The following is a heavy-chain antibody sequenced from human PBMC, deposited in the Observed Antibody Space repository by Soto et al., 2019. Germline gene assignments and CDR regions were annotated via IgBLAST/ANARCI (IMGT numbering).Heavy chain of an antibody. J-gene: IGHJ4*02. V-gene: IGHV4-59*01. D-gene: IGHD4-4*01. Sequence: QVQLQESGPGLVKPSETLSLTCTVSGDSISSYYWSWIRQPPGKGLEWIGYIYYSGSTSYNPSLESRVTISVDTSENQFSLKLSSVTAADTAVYYCERLRRMTAITVSYYFDYWGQGTLVTVSS. CDR3: ERLRRMTAITVSYYFDY. CDR1: GDSISSYY. CDR2: IYYSGST.